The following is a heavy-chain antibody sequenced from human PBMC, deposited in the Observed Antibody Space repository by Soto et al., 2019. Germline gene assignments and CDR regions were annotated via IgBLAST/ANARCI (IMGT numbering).Heavy chain of an antibody. V-gene: IGHV4-34*01. Sequence: SETLSLTCAVYGGSFSGYYWSWILQPPGKGLEWIGEINHSGSTNYNPSLKSRVTISVDTSKNQFSLKLSSVTAADTAVYYCARGLKGIAAAMYYYYMDVWGKGTTVTVSS. J-gene: IGHJ6*03. CDR1: GGSFSGYY. D-gene: IGHD6-13*01. CDR2: INHSGST. CDR3: ARGLKGIAAAMYYYYMDV.